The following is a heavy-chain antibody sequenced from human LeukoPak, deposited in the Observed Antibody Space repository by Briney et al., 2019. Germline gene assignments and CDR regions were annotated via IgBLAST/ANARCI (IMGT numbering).Heavy chain of an antibody. CDR3: ARIGHRGGGY. CDR2: INDSGST. D-gene: IGHD2-21*01. J-gene: IGHJ4*02. Sequence: PSETLSLTCAVYGGSFSGYYWSWIRQPPGKGLEWIGEINDSGSTNYNPSLKGRVTISVDTSKNQFSLKLSSVTAADTAVYYCARIGHRGGGYWGQGTLVTVSS. CDR1: GGSFSGYY. V-gene: IGHV4-34*01.